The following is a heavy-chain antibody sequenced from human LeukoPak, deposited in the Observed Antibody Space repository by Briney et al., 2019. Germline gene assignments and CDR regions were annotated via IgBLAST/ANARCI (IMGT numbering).Heavy chain of an antibody. J-gene: IGHJ4*02. D-gene: IGHD3-10*01. CDR3: ARHGFTMVRGASYFDY. CDR2: IYYSGST. Sequence: SETLSLTCTVSGGSISSYYWSWIRQPPGKGLEWIGYIYYSGSTNYNPSLKSRVTISVDTSKNQFSLKLSSVTAADTAVYYCARHGFTMVRGASYFDYWGQGTLVTVSS. V-gene: IGHV4-59*08. CDR1: GGSISSYY.